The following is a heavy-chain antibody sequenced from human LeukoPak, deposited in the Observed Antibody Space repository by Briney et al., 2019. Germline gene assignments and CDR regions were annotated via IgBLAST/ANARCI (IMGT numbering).Heavy chain of an antibody. CDR2: IYHSGNT. V-gene: IGHV4-39*07. CDR1: GDSINSGHYY. CDR3: ARETAMEGSEYFQH. Sequence: SETLSLTCSVSGDSINSGHYYWAWIRQPPGKGLEWIGTIYHSGNTFYNLSLKSRVTISVDTSKNQFSLKLSSVTAADTAVYYCARETAMEGSEYFQHWGQGTLVTVSS. J-gene: IGHJ1*01. D-gene: IGHD5-18*01.